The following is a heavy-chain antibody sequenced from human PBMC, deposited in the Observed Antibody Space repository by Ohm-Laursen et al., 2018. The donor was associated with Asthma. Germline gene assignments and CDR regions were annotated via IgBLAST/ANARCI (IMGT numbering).Heavy chain of an antibody. V-gene: IGHV4-31*03. D-gene: IGHD3-22*01. CDR2: IYYSGIT. CDR3: ARGTFYYESTGYYFFDH. Sequence: PSQTLSLTCTVSGGSISSGSYYWSWIRQHPGKGLEWIGYIYYSGITYSNPSLRSRVSISVDTSKHQFSLKLSPVTAADTAVYYCARGTFYYESTGYYFFDHWGQGALVTVSS. J-gene: IGHJ4*02. CDR1: GGSISSGSYY.